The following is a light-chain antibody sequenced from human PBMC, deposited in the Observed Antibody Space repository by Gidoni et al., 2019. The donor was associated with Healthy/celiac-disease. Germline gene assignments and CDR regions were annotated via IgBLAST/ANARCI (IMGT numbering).Light chain of an antibody. J-gene: IGKJ1*01. CDR2: GAS. CDR3: QQYNNWPWT. V-gene: IGKV3-15*01. Sequence: TLSVSPGERATLSCRASQSVSSNLAWYQQKPGQAPRLLIYGASTRATGIPARFSGSGSGTEFTLTISSLQSEDFAVYYCQQYNNWPWTFXQXTKVEIK. CDR1: QSVSSN.